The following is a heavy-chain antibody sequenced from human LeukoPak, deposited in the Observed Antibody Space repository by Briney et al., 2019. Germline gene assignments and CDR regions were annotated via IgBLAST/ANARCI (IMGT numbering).Heavy chain of an antibody. J-gene: IGHJ6*03. CDR2: VSTDGTP. D-gene: IGHD3-16*01. Sequence: GGSLRLSCAVSGFTFGNYAMAWVRQAPGKGLESVSSVSTDGTPYYADSVKGRFTISRDNSKNTLHLQMNSLRAEDTAVYYCAKLGAGGYYSYTDVWGKGTTVIVSS. CDR3: AKLGAGGYYSYTDV. V-gene: IGHV3-23*01. CDR1: GFTFGNYA.